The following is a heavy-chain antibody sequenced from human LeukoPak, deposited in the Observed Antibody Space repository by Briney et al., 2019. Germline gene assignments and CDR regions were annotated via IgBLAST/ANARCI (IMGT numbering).Heavy chain of an antibody. J-gene: IGHJ3*02. V-gene: IGHV4-61*01. Sequence: SETLSLTCTVSGGSVSSGNYYWSWIRQPPGKGLEWMGYIYYSGSTNYNPSLKSRVTISVDTSKNQFSLKLSSVTAADTAVYYCARAYAFDIWGQGTMVTVSP. CDR1: GGSVSSGNYY. CDR2: IYYSGST. CDR3: ARAYAFDI.